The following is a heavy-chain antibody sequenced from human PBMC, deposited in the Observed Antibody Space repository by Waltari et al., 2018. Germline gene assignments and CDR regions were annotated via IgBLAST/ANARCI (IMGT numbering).Heavy chain of an antibody. CDR2: CDPVEGET. Sequence: QVQLVQSGAEVKKPGASVKVSCKVSGYTLTELSMHWVRQAPGKGLEWMGGCDPVEGETIYAQKFQGRVTMTEDTSTDTAYMELSSLRSEDTAVYYWATDLFGSDPTPVSYWGQGTLVTVSS. CDR1: GYTLTELS. D-gene: IGHD3-3*01. V-gene: IGHV1-24*01. CDR3: ATDLFGSDPTPVSY. J-gene: IGHJ4*02.